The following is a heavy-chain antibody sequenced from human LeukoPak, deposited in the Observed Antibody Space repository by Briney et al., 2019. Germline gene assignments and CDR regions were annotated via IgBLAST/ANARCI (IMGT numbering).Heavy chain of an antibody. CDR3: ARYQTGTMFAV. CDR1: GASINSDTYY. Sequence: KPSETLSFTCTVSGASINSDTYYWGWIRQPTGKGLEWIGTHSHSGSAYYNPSLRSRITMSLDTSENQLSLKLYSVTAADTAIYYCARYQTGTMFAVWGQGTLVTISS. V-gene: IGHV4-39*07. D-gene: IGHD1/OR15-1a*01. CDR2: HSHSGSA. J-gene: IGHJ4*02.